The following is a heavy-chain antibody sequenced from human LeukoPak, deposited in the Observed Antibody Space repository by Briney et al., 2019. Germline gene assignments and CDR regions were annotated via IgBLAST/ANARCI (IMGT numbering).Heavy chain of an antibody. CDR3: ARALSSRDAFDI. D-gene: IGHD6-13*01. J-gene: IGHJ3*02. V-gene: IGHV3-30*04. CDR2: ISLEVSNK. Sequence: PGGALRLSCADSGFTFSSYAMHWVRQAPGKGLERVAVISLEVSNKYYADSVKGGFTISGDNSNNTLYLQMNILRAEDTAVYYCARALSSRDAFDIWGRGTMVTVSS. CDR1: GFTFSSYA.